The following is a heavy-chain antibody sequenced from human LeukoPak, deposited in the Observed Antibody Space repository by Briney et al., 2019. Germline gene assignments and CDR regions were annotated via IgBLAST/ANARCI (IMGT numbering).Heavy chain of an antibody. Sequence: GGSLRLSCAASGFTFDDYAMHWVRQARGKGLEWVSGISWNSGSIGYADSVKGRFTISRDNAKNSLYLQMNSLRAEDTALYYCAKDLGIAVAGDFYYWGQGTLVTVSS. D-gene: IGHD6-19*01. CDR3: AKDLGIAVAGDFYY. CDR1: GFTFDDYA. CDR2: ISWNSGSI. V-gene: IGHV3-9*01. J-gene: IGHJ4*02.